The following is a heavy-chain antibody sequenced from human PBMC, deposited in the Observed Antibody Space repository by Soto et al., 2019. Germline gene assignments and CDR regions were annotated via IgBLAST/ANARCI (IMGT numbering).Heavy chain of an antibody. Sequence: PGESLKISCKGSGYSFTNYWIAWVRQMPGKGLEWMGIIYPGDSDTKYSPSFQGQVTFSADKSISTAYLQWSSLRASDTAMYYCAFSSSSVNRFDPWGQGTLVTVSS. J-gene: IGHJ5*02. V-gene: IGHV5-51*01. CDR3: AFSSSSVNRFDP. CDR1: GYSFTNYW. CDR2: IYPGDSDT. D-gene: IGHD6-13*01.